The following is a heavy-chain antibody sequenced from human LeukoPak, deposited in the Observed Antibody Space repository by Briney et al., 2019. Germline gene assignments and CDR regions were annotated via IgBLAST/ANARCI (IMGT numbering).Heavy chain of an antibody. CDR1: GGSIASNSYY. V-gene: IGHV4-39*02. D-gene: IGHD2/OR15-2a*01. CDR3: ASMLRAEIFIDH. J-gene: IGHJ4*02. Sequence: SETLSLTCTVSGGSIASNSYYWGWVRQPPGKGLEWIGSIFYSGGLNYTPSLKSRVTISADASKNTFSLKLTSVTAADTSVYFCASMLRAEIFIDHWGQGTPVTVSS. CDR2: IFYSGGL.